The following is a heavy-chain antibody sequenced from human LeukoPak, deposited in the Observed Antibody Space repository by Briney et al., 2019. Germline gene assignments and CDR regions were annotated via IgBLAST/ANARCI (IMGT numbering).Heavy chain of an antibody. CDR1: GFTFSSYS. V-gene: IGHV3-21*01. J-gene: IGHJ4*02. CDR2: ISSSSSYI. Sequence: GESLQISCAASGFTFSSYSMDWVRQAPGKGLEWVSSISSSSSYIYYADSVKGRFTISRDNAKKSLYLQMNSLRVEDTAVYYCARASTYYYDSGVYYYLPLDYWGQGALVTVSS. D-gene: IGHD3-22*01. CDR3: ARASTYYYDSGVYYYLPLDY.